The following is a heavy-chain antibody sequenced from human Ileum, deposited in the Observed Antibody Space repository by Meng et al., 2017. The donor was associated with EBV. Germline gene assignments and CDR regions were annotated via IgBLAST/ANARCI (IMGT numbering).Heavy chain of an antibody. CDR1: GAPLSSDIW. D-gene: IGHD1-7*01. J-gene: IGHJ4*02. Sequence: AQLPVSGPSLVNPWGPLSLTVPVSGAPLSSDIWWSWVRQPPGKGLEWIGEVYHRGDTNYNPSLKSRVDISVDKSKNQFYLSLFSVTAADTAVYYCGRDQGRELINHWGQGTLVTVSS. V-gene: IGHV4-4*02. CDR2: VYHRGDT. CDR3: GRDQGRELINH.